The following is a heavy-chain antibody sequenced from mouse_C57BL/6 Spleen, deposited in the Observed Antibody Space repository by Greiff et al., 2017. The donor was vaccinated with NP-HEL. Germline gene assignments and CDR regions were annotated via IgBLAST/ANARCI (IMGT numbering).Heavy chain of an antibody. J-gene: IGHJ4*01. D-gene: IGHD2-4*01. CDR1: GYTFTSYT. CDR2: INPSSGYT. Sequence: QVQLQQSGAELARPGASVKMSCKASGYTFTSYTMHWVKQRPGQGLEWIGYINPSSGYTKYNQKFKDKATLTADKSSSTAYMQLSSLTSEDSAVYYCARNDYDVGYAMDYWGQGTSVTVSS. V-gene: IGHV1-4*01. CDR3: ARNDYDVGYAMDY.